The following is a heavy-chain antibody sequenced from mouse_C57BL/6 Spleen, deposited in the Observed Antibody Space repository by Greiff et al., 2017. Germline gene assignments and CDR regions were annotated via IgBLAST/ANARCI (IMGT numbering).Heavy chain of an antibody. Sequence: QVQLQQSGAELVRPGSSVKLSCKASGYTFTSYWMHWVKQRPIQGLEWIGNIDPSDSETHYNQKFKDKATLTVDKSSSTAYMQLSSLTSADSAVYDGARGDYGGAMDLWGQGTPVTVSS. CDR2: IDPSDSET. J-gene: IGHJ4*01. D-gene: IGHD2-13*01. CDR1: GYTFTSYW. CDR3: ARGDYGGAMDL. V-gene: IGHV1-52*01.